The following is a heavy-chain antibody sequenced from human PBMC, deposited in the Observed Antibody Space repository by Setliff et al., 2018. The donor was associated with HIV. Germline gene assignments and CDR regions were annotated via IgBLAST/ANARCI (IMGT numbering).Heavy chain of an antibody. CDR3: AKNLFSSRWSPLDY. Sequence: PGGSLRRSCAVSGFTFNNYWIVWVRQAPGKGLECVSFINSKGSFIFYADSVKGRFTISRDNSKNTLYLQMNSLRAEDTAVYYCAKNLFSSRWSPLDYWGQGTLVTVSS. D-gene: IGHD6-13*01. J-gene: IGHJ4*02. V-gene: IGHV3-NL1*01. CDR1: GFTFNNYW. CDR2: INSKGSFI.